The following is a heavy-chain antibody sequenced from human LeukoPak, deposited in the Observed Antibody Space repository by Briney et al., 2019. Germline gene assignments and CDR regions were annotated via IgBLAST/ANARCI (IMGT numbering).Heavy chain of an antibody. CDR1: GYSFTTYA. CDR3: ARARWWLLGHYFDY. CDR2: ISAYNGNT. Sequence: ASVKVSCKASGYSFTTYAMNWVRQAPGQGLEWMGWISAYNGNTNYAQKLQGRVTMTTDTSTSTAYMELRSLRSDDTAVYYCARARWWLLGHYFDYWGQGTLVTVSS. D-gene: IGHD5-12*01. V-gene: IGHV1-18*01. J-gene: IGHJ4*02.